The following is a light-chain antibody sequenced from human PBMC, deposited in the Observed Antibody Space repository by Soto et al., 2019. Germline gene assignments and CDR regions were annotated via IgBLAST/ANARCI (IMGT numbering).Light chain of an antibody. CDR2: DAS. CDR1: QSVSSY. Sequence: EIVLTQSPATLSLSPGERATLSFRASQSVSSYLAWYQQKPGQAPRLLFYDASSRATDIPDRFSGSGSGTDFTLTITRLEPEDFAVYYCQHYGNSPPLTFGGGTKVDNK. V-gene: IGKV3-20*01. J-gene: IGKJ4*01. CDR3: QHYGNSPPLT.